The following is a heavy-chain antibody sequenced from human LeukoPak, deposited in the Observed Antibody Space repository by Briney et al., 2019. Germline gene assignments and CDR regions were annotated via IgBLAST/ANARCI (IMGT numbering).Heavy chain of an antibody. V-gene: IGHV3-23*01. CDR3: AKDLGAAAGTVVRYYFDY. Sequence: GVSLRLSCAASGFTFSSYAMSWVRQAPGKGLEWVSAISGSGGSTYYADSVKGRFTISRDNSKNTLYLQMNSLRAEDTAVYYCAKDLGAAAGTVVRYYFDYWGQGTLVTVSS. CDR1: GFTFSSYA. D-gene: IGHD6-13*01. CDR2: ISGSGGST. J-gene: IGHJ4*02.